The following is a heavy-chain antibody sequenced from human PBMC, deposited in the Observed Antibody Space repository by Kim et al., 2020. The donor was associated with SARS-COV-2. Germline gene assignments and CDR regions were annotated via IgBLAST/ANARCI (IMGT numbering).Heavy chain of an antibody. Sequence: GGSLRLSCAASGFTFSSYAMHWVRQAPGKGLEWVAVISYDGSNKYYAASVKGRFTISRDNSKNTLYLQMNNLRAEDTAVYYCARDHELDVRPYYYYGMDVWGQGTTVTVSS. D-gene: IGHD2-2*03. V-gene: IGHV3-30-3*01. CDR2: ISYDGSNK. CDR1: GFTFSSYA. CDR3: ARDHELDVRPYYYYGMDV. J-gene: IGHJ6*02.